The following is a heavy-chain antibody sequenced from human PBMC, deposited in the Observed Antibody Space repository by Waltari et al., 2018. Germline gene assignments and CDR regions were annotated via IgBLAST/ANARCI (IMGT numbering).Heavy chain of an antibody. D-gene: IGHD2-2*01. Sequence: EVQLVESGGGLVQPGGSLRLSCIASGFPFSNYWMHWVRQSPGKGLVWISRIRGDGTKANYAVSVQGRFIISRDSAKNIMYLQMSNLRADDAALYYCARGSDVVEVPAANGVVIGPWGQGTLVTVSS. CDR1: GFPFSNYW. V-gene: IGHV3-74*01. CDR2: IRGDGTKA. CDR3: ARGSDVVEVPAANGVVIGP. J-gene: IGHJ5*02.